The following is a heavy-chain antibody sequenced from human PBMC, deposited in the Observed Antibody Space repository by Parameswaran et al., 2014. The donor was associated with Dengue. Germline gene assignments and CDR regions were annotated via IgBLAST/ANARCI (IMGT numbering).Heavy chain of an antibody. D-gene: IGHD3-3*01. CDR3: ARDEPAMKRITIFGVVTSPDAFDI. V-gene: IGHV1-18*01. CDR2: ISAYNGNT. J-gene: IGHJ3*02. Sequence: SWVRQAPGQGLEWMGWISAYNGNTNYAQKLQGRVTMTTDTSTSTAYMELRSLRSDDTAVYYCARDEPAMKRITIFGVVTSPDAFDIWGQGTMGTVSS.